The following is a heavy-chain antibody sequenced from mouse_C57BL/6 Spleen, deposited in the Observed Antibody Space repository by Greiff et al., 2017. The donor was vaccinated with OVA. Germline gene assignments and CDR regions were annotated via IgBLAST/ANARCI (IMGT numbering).Heavy chain of an antibody. CDR1: GYTFTDYY. CDR2: INPYNGGT. CDR3: ARSAYYGSSSDY. J-gene: IGHJ2*01. Sequence: EVQLQQSGPVLVKPGASVKMSCKASGYTFTDYYMNWVKQSHGKSLEWIGVINPYNGGTSYNQKFKGKATLTVDKSSSTAYMELNSLTPEDSAVYYCARSAYYGSSSDYWGQGTTLTVSS. V-gene: IGHV1-19*01. D-gene: IGHD1-1*01.